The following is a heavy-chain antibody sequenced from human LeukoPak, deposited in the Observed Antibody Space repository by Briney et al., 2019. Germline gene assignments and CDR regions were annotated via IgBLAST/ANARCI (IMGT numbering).Heavy chain of an antibody. Sequence: GGSLRLSCAASGFTFDDYGMSWVRQAPGKGLEWVSGINWNGGSTGYADSVKGRFTISRDNAKNSLYLQMNSLRAEDTALYYCARRDIVVVPAAIIGVFDIWGQGTMVTVSS. V-gene: IGHV3-20*04. CDR2: INWNGGST. CDR1: GFTFDDYG. D-gene: IGHD2-2*02. J-gene: IGHJ3*02. CDR3: ARRDIVVVPAAIIGVFDI.